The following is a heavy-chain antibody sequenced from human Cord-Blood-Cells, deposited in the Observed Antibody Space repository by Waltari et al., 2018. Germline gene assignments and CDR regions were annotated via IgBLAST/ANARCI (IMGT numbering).Heavy chain of an antibody. J-gene: IGHJ1*01. D-gene: IGHD6-19*01. Sequence: QLQLQESGPGLVKPSETLSLTCPVSGGSIRSSSSHRGWIPQPPGKGLEWIGSIYYSGSTYYNPSLKSRVTISVDTSKNQFSLKLSSVTAADTAVYYCARDDSSGWYKAEYFQHWGQGTLVTVSS. V-gene: IGHV4-39*07. CDR1: GGSIRSSSSH. CDR2: IYYSGST. CDR3: ARDDSSGWYKAEYFQH.